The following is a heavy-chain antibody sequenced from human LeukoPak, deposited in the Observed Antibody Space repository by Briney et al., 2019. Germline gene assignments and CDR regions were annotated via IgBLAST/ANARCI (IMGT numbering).Heavy chain of an antibody. CDR2: ISAYNGNT. V-gene: IGHV1-18*01. CDR1: GYTFTSYG. Sequence: ASVKVSCKASGYTFTSYGISWVRQAPGQGLEWMGWISAYNGNTNYAQKLQGRVNMTTDTSTSTAYMELRSLRSDDPAVYYCARDYPGFMVRAVIGPHPSWDYWGQGTLVTVSS. J-gene: IGHJ4*02. D-gene: IGHD3-10*01. CDR3: ARDYPGFMVRAVIGPHPSWDY.